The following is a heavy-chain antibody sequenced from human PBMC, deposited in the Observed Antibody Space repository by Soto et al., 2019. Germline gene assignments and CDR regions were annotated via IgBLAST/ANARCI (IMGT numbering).Heavy chain of an antibody. V-gene: IGHV1-69*04. CDR2: VNPILSMS. D-gene: IGHD3-22*01. J-gene: IGHJ4*02. CDR3: ARDPLYYYDSSGFPPY. CDR1: GDTFSFYT. Sequence: SVKVSCKASGDTFSFYTINWVRQAPGLGLEWMGRVNPILSMSNYAQKFQGRVTITADESTSTAYMELSSLRSEDTAVYYCARDPLYYYDSSGFPPYWGQGTLVTVSS.